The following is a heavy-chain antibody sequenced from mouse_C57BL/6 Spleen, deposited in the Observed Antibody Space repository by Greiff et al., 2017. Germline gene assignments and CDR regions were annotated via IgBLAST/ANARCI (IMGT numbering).Heavy chain of an antibody. Sequence: QVQLQQSGPELVKPGASVKISCKASGYAFSSSWMNWVKQRPGKGLEWIGRIYPGDGDTNYNGKFKGKATLTADKSSSTAYMQLSSLTSEDSAVYFCAGGGRGFAYWGQGTLVTVSA. CDR1: GYAFSSSW. CDR3: AGGGRGFAY. CDR2: IYPGDGDT. D-gene: IGHD3-3*01. V-gene: IGHV1-82*01. J-gene: IGHJ3*01.